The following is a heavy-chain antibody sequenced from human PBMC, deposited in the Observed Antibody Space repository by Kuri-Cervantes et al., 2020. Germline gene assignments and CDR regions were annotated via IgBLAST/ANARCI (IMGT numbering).Heavy chain of an antibody. CDR1: GFTFDDYA. V-gene: IGHV3-NL1*01. D-gene: IGHD2-15*01. J-gene: IGHJ4*02. CDR2: VHSGGNT. CDR3: ARGPTKIYYFDY. Sequence: GGSLRLSCAASGFTFDDYAMHWVRQAPGKGLEWVSVVHSGGNTYYADSVKGRFTISRDNSKNTLYLQMNSLRAEDTAVYYCARGPTKIYYFDYWGQGTLVTVSS.